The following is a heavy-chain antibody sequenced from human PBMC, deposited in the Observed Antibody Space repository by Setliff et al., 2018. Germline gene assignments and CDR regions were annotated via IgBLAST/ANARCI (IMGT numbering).Heavy chain of an antibody. V-gene: IGHV3-11*01. J-gene: IGHJ4*02. CDR2: ISSSGSTI. D-gene: IGHD3-22*01. Sequence: GESLKISCAASGFTFSDYYMSWIRQAPGKGLEWVSYISSSGSTIYYADSVKGRFTISRDNAKNSLYLQMNSLRAEDTAVYYCAREDYYDSSGLDYWGQGTLVTVSS. CDR1: GFTFSDYY. CDR3: AREDYYDSSGLDY.